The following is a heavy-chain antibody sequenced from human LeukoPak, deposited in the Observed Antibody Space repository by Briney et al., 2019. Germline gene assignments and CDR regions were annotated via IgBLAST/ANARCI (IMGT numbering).Heavy chain of an antibody. CDR1: GFTFSSYG. CDR2: ISSSSSYI. CDR3: ARVAAAGTPAFDI. J-gene: IGHJ3*02. D-gene: IGHD6-13*01. Sequence: GGSLRLSCAASGFTFSSYGMSWVRQAPGKGLEWVSSISSSSSYIYYANSVKGRFTISRDNAKNSLYLQMNSLRAEDTAVYYCARVAAAGTPAFDIWGQGTMVTVSS. V-gene: IGHV3-21*01.